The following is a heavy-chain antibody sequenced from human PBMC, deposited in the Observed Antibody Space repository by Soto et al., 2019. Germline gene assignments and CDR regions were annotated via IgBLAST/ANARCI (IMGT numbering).Heavy chain of an antibody. D-gene: IGHD6-13*01. Sequence: QVRLVQSGAEVKKPGSSVKVSCKASGGTFSNYAITWLRLAPGQGLEWLGGIIPVFGTVNYALKFQGRVTITADESTSTAYMELNRLRSEDTAVYYCARDNPYTNSFGNWFDPWGQGTLVIVS. CDR3: ARDNPYTNSFGNWFDP. J-gene: IGHJ5*02. CDR2: IIPVFGTV. CDR1: GGTFSNYA. V-gene: IGHV1-69*01.